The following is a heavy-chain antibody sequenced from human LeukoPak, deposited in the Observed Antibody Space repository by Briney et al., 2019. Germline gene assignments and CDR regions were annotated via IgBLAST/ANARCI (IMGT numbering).Heavy chain of an antibody. D-gene: IGHD5-12*01. Sequence: SETLSLTCTVSGGSISSGGYYWSWIRQHPGKGLEWIGCIYYSGSTYYNPSLKSRVTISVDTSKNQFSLKLSSVTAADTAVYYCARAPSGVATRTDAFDIWGQGTMVTVSS. J-gene: IGHJ3*02. V-gene: IGHV4-31*03. CDR3: ARAPSGVATRTDAFDI. CDR2: IYYSGST. CDR1: GGSISSGGYY.